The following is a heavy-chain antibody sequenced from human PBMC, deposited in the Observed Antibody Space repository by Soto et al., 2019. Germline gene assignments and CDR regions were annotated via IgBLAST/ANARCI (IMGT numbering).Heavy chain of an antibody. J-gene: IGHJ5*02. CDR3: ARSYWADSVSCNWFDP. CDR2: INYSGRS. CDR1: GDSSSTYY. V-gene: IGHV4-59*01. Sequence: QVQLQESGPGLVKSSEALSLTCSVSGDSSSTYYWGWIRQPPGKGLEWIGYINYSGRSNHNPSLKSRLSISVAASKNPVSLKLTSVTAADTAVYYFARSYWADSVSCNWFDPWGQGPLVVFSS. D-gene: IGHD2-15*01.